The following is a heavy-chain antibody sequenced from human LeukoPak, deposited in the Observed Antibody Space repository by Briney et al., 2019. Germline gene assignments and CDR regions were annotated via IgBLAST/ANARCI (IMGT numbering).Heavy chain of an antibody. V-gene: IGHV4-4*02. CDR2: IYHSGST. D-gene: IGHD3-10*01. Sequence: SETLSLTCGVSGGSINSDHWWSWVRQSPGKGLEWIGEIYHSGSTNYNPSLKSRVTISVDKSKNQFSLKLSSVTAADTAVYYCATSDQRYYYGSGSYPHWGQGTLVTVSS. J-gene: IGHJ4*02. CDR1: GGSINSDHW. CDR3: ATSDQRYYYGSGSYPH.